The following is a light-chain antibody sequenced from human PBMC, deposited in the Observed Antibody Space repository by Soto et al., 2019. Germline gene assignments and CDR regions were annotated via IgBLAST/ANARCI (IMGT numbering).Light chain of an antibody. Sequence: EIVMTQSPATLSVSPGERATLSCRASQSVSSNLAWYQQKPGQAPRLLIYGASTRATGIPARFSGSGSGTEFTLTISSLQSEDFALDYCQQYNNWHREYTFGQGTKLEIK. V-gene: IGKV3-15*01. CDR1: QSVSSN. CDR2: GAS. CDR3: QQYNNWHREYT. J-gene: IGKJ2*01.